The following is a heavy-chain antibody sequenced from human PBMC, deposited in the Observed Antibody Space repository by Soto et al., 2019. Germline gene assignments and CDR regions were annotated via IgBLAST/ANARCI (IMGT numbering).Heavy chain of an antibody. V-gene: IGHV4-31*03. D-gene: IGHD1-26*01. CDR3: ASDRMAGVGVDY. CDR2: IYYSGST. Sequence: QVQLQESGPGLVKPSQTRSLTCTVSGGSISSGGYYWSWIRQHPGKGLEWIGYIYYSGSTYYNPSLKSRDTISVDTAKNQFSLKLSSVTAADTAVYYCASDRMAGVGVDYWGQGTLVTVSS. CDR1: GGSISSGGYY. J-gene: IGHJ4*02.